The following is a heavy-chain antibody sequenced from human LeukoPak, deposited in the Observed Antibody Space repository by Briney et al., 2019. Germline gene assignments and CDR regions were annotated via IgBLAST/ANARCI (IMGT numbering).Heavy chain of an antibody. Sequence: EAGPTLVKPTQTLTLTCTFSGFSLSTSGVGVGWIRQTPGKALEWLALIYWNDDNRYSPSLKSRLTITKDPYKNQVVLTMTNMDPVDTATYSCAHRRYYYDSSGSPLGAFDIWRQGTMVTVSS. CDR3: AHRRYYYDSSGSPLGAFDI. D-gene: IGHD3-22*01. J-gene: IGHJ3*02. CDR1: GFSLSTSGVG. V-gene: IGHV2-5*01. CDR2: IYWNDDN.